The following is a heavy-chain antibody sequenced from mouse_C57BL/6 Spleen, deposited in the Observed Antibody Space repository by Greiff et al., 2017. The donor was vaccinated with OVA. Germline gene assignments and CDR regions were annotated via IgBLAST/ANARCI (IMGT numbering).Heavy chain of an antibody. CDR1: GFTFSSYA. CDR2: ISSGGDYI. D-gene: IGHD4-1*01. J-gene: IGHJ2*01. V-gene: IGHV5-9-1*02. CDR3: TRALGYYFDY. Sequence: EVQRVESGEGLVKPGGSLKLSCAASGFTFSSYAMSWVRQTPEKRLEWVAYISSGGDYIYYADTVKARFTISRDNARNTLYLQMSSLKSEDTAMYYCTRALGYYFDYWGQGTTLTVSS.